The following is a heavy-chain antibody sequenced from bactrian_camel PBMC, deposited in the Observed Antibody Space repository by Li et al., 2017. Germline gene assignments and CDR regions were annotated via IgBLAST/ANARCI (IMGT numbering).Heavy chain of an antibody. Sequence: QLVESGGGSVQSGGSLKLSCAASGFPYGTYCMAWFRQAPGKEREPVAAIDGDGKPTYADSVKGRFSISKDSDILYLQMRLMKPEDTAMYYCAGARISTGVVSGARCTASGGFDHWGQGTQVTVS. J-gene: IGHJ4*01. CDR1: GFPYGTYC. V-gene: IGHV3S55*01. CDR2: IDGDGKP. D-gene: IGHD1*01. CDR3: AGARISTGVVSGARCTASGGFDH.